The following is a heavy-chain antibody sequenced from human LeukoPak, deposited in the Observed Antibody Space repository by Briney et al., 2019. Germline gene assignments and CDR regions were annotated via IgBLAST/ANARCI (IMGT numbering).Heavy chain of an antibody. J-gene: IGHJ4*02. Sequence: PGGFLRLSCAASGFTFGSYGMHWVRQAPGKGLDWVAFVRYDGNNPYYSASVKGRFTISRDNSKNTVLLQMNNLRLEDTAVYYCARGSRYGDYPYYCDFWGQGTLVTVSS. CDR1: GFTFGSYG. CDR3: ARGSRYGDYPYYCDF. CDR2: VRYDGNNP. D-gene: IGHD4-17*01. V-gene: IGHV3-30*02.